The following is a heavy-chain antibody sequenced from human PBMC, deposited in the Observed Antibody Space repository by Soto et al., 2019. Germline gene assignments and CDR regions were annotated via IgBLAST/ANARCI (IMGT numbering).Heavy chain of an antibody. CDR1: GYTFASYG. J-gene: IGHJ4*02. CDR2: ISAYNGNT. D-gene: IGHD5-12*01. CDR3: ASGQYSGYDLYFDY. V-gene: IGHV1-18*01. Sequence: GASVKVSCKASGYTFASYGISWVRQAPGQGLEWMGWISAYNGNTNYAQKLQGRVTMTTDTSTSTAYMELRSLRSDDTAVYCCASGQYSGYDLYFDYWGRGTLVTVSS.